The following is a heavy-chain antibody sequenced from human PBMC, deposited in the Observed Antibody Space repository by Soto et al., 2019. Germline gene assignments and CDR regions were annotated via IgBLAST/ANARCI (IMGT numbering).Heavy chain of an antibody. J-gene: IGHJ4*02. CDR2: FNPMSGST. V-gene: IGHV1-46*04. CDR3: GRGLAAADF. Sequence: QVQLVQSGAEVKKPGASVKISCKTSGYIFINYYIHWVRQAPGQGLEWVALFNPMSGSTNYAQKLQGKIPGTRYPAQSPSYMEPRSLIIGEKGVNYWGRGLAAADFRGQGTLVTVSS. CDR1: GYIFINYY. D-gene: IGHD3-9*01.